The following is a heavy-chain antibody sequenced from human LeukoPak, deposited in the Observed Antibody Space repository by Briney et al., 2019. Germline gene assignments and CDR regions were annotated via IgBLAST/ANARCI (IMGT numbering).Heavy chain of an antibody. Sequence: GESLKISCKGSGYSFTSYWIGWVRQMPGKGLEWMGIIYPGDSDTRYSPSFQGQVTISADKSISTAYLQWSSLKASDTAMYYCARLTMVRGVYYYYYGMDVWGQGTTVTVS. CDR3: ARLTMVRGVYYYYYGMDV. D-gene: IGHD3-10*01. CDR2: IYPGDSDT. V-gene: IGHV5-51*01. CDR1: GYSFTSYW. J-gene: IGHJ6*02.